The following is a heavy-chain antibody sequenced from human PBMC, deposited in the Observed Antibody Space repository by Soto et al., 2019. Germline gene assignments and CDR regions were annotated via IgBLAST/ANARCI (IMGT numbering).Heavy chain of an antibody. V-gene: IGHV3-23*01. CDR3: AGPGYSSQDY. Sequence: PGGSLRLSCAASGFTFSSFALSWVRQAPGKGLEWVSAISGSGDGTDYADSVKGRFTISRDNSKNTLYLQMNRLGAEDTAVYYCAGPGYSSQDYWGQGALVTVSS. D-gene: IGHD5-18*01. CDR1: GFTFSSFA. CDR2: ISGSGDGT. J-gene: IGHJ4*02.